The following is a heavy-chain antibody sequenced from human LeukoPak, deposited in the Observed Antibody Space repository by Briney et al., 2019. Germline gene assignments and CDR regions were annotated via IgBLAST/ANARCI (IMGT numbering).Heavy chain of an antibody. CDR3: ARSPRSTMVRGYRLAFDI. J-gene: IGHJ3*02. D-gene: IGHD3-10*01. CDR2: INHSGST. CDR1: GGSFSGYY. Sequence: SETLSLTCAVYGGSFSGYYWSWIRQPPGKGLEWIGEINHSGSTNYNPSLKSRVTISVDTSKNQFSLKLSSVTAADTAVYYCARSPRSTMVRGYRLAFDIWGQGTMVTVSS. V-gene: IGHV4-34*01.